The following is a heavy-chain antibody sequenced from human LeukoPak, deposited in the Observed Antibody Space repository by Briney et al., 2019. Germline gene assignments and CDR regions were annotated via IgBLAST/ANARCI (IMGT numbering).Heavy chain of an antibody. CDR3: ARGKPLEGRGQSFDY. J-gene: IGHJ4*02. Sequence: ASVKVSCKASGGTFSSYAISWVRQAPGQGLEWMGGIIPIFGTANYAQKFQGRVTITADESTSTAYMELSSLRSEDTAVYYCARGKPLEGRGQSFDYWGQGTLVTVSS. CDR1: GGTFSSYA. V-gene: IGHV1-69*01. D-gene: IGHD1-1*01. CDR2: IIPIFGTA.